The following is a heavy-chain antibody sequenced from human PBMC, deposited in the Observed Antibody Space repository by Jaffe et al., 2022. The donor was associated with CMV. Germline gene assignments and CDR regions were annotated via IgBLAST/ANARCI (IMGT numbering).Heavy chain of an antibody. V-gene: IGHV4-59*01. CDR2: IYYSGST. J-gene: IGHJ5*02. Sequence: QVQLQESGPGLVKPSETLSLTCTVSGGSISSYYWSWIRQPPGKGLEWIGYIYYSGSTNYNPSLKSRVTISVDTSKNQFSLKLSSVTAADTAVYYCARGKGASENWFDPWGQGTLVTVSS. CDR3: ARGKGASENWFDP. D-gene: IGHD3-16*01. CDR1: GGSISSYY.